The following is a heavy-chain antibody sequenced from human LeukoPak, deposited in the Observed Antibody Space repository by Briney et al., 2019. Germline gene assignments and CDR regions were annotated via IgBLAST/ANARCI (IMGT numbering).Heavy chain of an antibody. V-gene: IGHV3-74*01. CDR2: IKSDGSST. CDR1: GFTFSSYW. J-gene: IGHJ4*02. CDR3: ASYNWNFLNVY. Sequence: GGSLRLSCAASGFTFSSYWMYWVRQAPGKGLVWVSRIKSDGSSTAYADSVKGRFTISRDNAKNTLYLQMNSLRAEDTAVYYCASYNWNFLNVYWGQGTLVTVSS. D-gene: IGHD1-7*01.